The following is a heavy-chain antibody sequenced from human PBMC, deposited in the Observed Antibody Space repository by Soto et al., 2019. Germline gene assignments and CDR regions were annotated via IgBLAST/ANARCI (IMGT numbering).Heavy chain of an antibody. V-gene: IGHV3-72*01. D-gene: IGHD2-2*01. CDR2: TRNKANSYTT. J-gene: IGHJ4*02. CDR3: AQLLVIY. Sequence: EVQLVESGGGLVQTGGSLRLSCAAFGFTFSDHYMDWVRQAPGKWLEWVGRTRNKANSYTTEYAASVKGRFTISRDDSKNSLYLQMHSLKPEDTAVYYCAQLLVIYCGQGTLVTVSS. CDR1: GFTFSDHY.